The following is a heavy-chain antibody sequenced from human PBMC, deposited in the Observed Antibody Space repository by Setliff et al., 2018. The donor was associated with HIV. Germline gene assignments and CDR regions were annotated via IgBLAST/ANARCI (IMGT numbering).Heavy chain of an antibody. CDR1: GFSHSNHN. CDR2: FSCGSDYT. CDR3: AREGARCTSVRCYTPDY. D-gene: IGHD2-2*02. V-gene: IGHV3-21*06. Sequence: GGSLRLSCAASGFSHSNHNLNWVCQAPGKGLEWVSFFSCGSDYTAYTDSVKGRFTISRDTAKTSMYLHMICLRAEDTAVYYCAREGARCTSVRCYTPDYWGQGTLVTVSS. J-gene: IGHJ4*02.